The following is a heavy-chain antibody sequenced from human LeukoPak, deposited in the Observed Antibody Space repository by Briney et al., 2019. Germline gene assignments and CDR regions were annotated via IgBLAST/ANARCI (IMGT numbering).Heavy chain of an antibody. J-gene: IGHJ5*02. D-gene: IGHD6-19*01. CDR2: ISYDGSNK. CDR3: AKDWGSSGWYNWFDP. Sequence: GGSLRLSCAASGFTFSSYGMHWVRQAPGEGLEWVAVISYDGSNKFYADSVKGRFTISRDNSKNTVYLQMNSLRAEDTAVYYCAKDWGSSGWYNWFDPWGQGTLVTVSS. CDR1: GFTFSSYG. V-gene: IGHV3-30*18.